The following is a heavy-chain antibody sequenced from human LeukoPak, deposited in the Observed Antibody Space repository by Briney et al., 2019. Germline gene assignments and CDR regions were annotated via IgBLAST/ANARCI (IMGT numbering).Heavy chain of an antibody. CDR1: GYTFTGYY. J-gene: IGHJ5*02. CDR3: ARGRYSSSSAHWYWFDP. CDR2: INPNSGGT. V-gene: IGHV1-2*02. D-gene: IGHD6-6*01. Sequence: ASVKVSCKASGYTFTGYYIHWVRQAPGQGLEWMGWINPNSGGTNYAQKFQGRVTMTRDTSISTAYMELSRLRSDDTAVYYCARGRYSSSSAHWYWFDPWGQGTLVTVSS.